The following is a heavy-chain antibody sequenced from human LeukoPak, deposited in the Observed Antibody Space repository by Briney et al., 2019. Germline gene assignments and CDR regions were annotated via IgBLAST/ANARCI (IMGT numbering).Heavy chain of an antibody. Sequence: SVKVSCKASGGTFSSYAISWVRQAPGQGLEWMGGIIPIFGTANYAQKFQGRVTITADESTSTAYMELSSLRSEDTAVYYCARDPTVRATRGGYYFDYWGQGTLVTVSS. CDR3: ARDPTVRATRGGYYFDY. D-gene: IGHD1-26*01. CDR1: GGTFSSYA. J-gene: IGHJ4*02. CDR2: IIPIFGTA. V-gene: IGHV1-69*13.